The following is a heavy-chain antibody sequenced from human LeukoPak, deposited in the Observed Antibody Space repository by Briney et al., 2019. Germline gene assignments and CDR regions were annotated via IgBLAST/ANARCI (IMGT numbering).Heavy chain of an antibody. V-gene: IGHV3-9*01. CDR2: ISWNSGSI. CDR3: GRGGDGIDN. Sequence: GRSLRLSCAASGFTFDDYAMHWVRQAPGKGLEWVSGISWNSGSIGYADSVRGRFTISRDNAKNTMYLQMNSLRAEDTAVYFCGRGGDGIDNWGQGTTVIVSS. CDR1: GFTFDDYA. J-gene: IGHJ3*02.